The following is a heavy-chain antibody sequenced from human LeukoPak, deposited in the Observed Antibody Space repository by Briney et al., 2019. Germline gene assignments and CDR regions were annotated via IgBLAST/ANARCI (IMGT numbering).Heavy chain of an antibody. D-gene: IGHD6-19*01. CDR2: ISAFNGNS. V-gene: IGHV1-18*04. J-gene: IGHJ4*02. Sequence: ASVKVSCKASGYTFSSYGIGWVRQAPGQRPEWLGWISAFNGNSNYAPKFQGRVTVTTDTSTNTAYMELRSLRSDHTAVYYCARSFIAVAATAYDYWGQRTLVTVSS. CDR3: ARSFIAVAATAYDY. CDR1: GYTFSSYG.